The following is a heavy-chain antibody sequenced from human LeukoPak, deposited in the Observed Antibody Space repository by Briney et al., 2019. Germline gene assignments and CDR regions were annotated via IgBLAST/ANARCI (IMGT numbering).Heavy chain of an antibody. CDR3: VRDQGGAVSY. V-gene: IGHV3-48*01. CDR1: GFTFSSYS. CDR2: ISSLSGTI. Sequence: PGGSLRLSCAASGFTFSSYSMNWVRQAPGKGLEWVSYISSLSGTIYYADSVKGRFIISRDNAQNSLFLQMNSLRGEDTAVYYCVRDQGGAVSYWGQGTLVTVSS. J-gene: IGHJ4*02. D-gene: IGHD3-16*01.